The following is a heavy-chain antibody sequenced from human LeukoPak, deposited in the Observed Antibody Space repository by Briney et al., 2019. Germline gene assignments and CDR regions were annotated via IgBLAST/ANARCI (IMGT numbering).Heavy chain of an antibody. CDR3: VRQNNYALDY. V-gene: IGHV5-51*01. CDR2: IFPGNSDT. Sequence: GESLKISCEGSGYSFASYWIGWARQMPGEGLEWMAIIFPGNSDTRYSPSFQGQVTISADKSISTAYLQWRGLKASDTAMYYCVRQNNYALDYWGQGTLVTVSS. J-gene: IGHJ4*02. CDR1: GYSFASYW. D-gene: IGHD1/OR15-1a*01.